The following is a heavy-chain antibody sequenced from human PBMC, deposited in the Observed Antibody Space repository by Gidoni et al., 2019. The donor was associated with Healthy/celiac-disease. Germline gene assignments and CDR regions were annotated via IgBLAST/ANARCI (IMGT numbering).Heavy chain of an antibody. Sequence: QVQLVASGGVVVPPGRSLSLSCSASGFTFRSYAMHWVRQAPGKGLEGVAVRSYDGSNKYYADSVKGRVTISRDNSKNTLYLQMNSLRAEDTAVYYCARISSDAVDIWGQGTMVTGSS. CDR3: ARISSDAVDI. CDR1: GFTFRSYA. J-gene: IGHJ3*02. CDR2: RSYDGSNK. V-gene: IGHV3-30-3*01.